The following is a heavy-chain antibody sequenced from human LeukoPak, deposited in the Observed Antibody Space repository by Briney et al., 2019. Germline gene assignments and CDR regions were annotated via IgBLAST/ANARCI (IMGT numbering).Heavy chain of an antibody. CDR1: GDSVSSDNAT. V-gene: IGHV6-1*01. CDR2: TYYRSKWYN. D-gene: IGHD6-13*01. Sequence: SQTLSLTCAISGDSVSSDNATWNWIRLSPSRGLEWLGRTYYRSKWYNDYAVSVKSRITINPDTSKNQFSLQLNSVTPEDTAVYYCARKGGIAAAGIFYFDYWGQGTLVTVSS. CDR3: ARKGGIAAAGIFYFDY. J-gene: IGHJ4*02.